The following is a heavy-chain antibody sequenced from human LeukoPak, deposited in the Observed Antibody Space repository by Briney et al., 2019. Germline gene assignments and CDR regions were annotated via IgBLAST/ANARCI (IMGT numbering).Heavy chain of an antibody. V-gene: IGHV1-69*13. Sequence: SVKVSCKASGGTFSSYAISWVRQAPGQGLEWMGGIIPIFGTANYAQKFQGRVTITADESTSTAYMELSSLRSEDTAVYYCASLTPDTYYYDSSELNWFVPWGQGTLVTVSS. CDR2: IIPIFGTA. CDR3: ASLTPDTYYYDSSELNWFVP. CDR1: GGTFSSYA. J-gene: IGHJ5*02. D-gene: IGHD3-22*01.